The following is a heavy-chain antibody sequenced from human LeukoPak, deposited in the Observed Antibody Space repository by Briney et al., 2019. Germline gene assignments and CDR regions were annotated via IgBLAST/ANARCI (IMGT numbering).Heavy chain of an antibody. CDR1: GFTFSSYA. CDR2: ISASGGST. V-gene: IGHV3-23*01. D-gene: IGHD5-24*01. J-gene: IGHJ2*01. Sequence: GGSLRLSCAASGFTFSSYAMSWVRQAPGRGLEWVSAISASGGSTYYADSVKGRFTISRDNSKNTLFLQMNSLGAEDTALYYCAKDGDDYDRNYWYFDLWGRGTLVTVSS. CDR3: AKDGDDYDRNYWYFDL.